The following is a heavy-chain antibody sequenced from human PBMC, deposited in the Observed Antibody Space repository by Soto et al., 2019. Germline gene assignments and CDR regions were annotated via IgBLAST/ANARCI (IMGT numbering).Heavy chain of an antibody. V-gene: IGHV4-59*01. CDR1: GGPINNYY. J-gene: IGHJ4*01. Sequence: QVQLQESGPGLVKPSENLSLTCTVSGGPINNYYWSWIRQPPGKGLEWIGYIYYSGSSHYNPTLTSRVTLPVDASKHQVSLMLTSVTGADTGVYYCARNSGYDHPLLDYWGQGTLVTVST. CDR2: IYYSGSS. CDR3: ARNSGYDHPLLDY. D-gene: IGHD5-12*01.